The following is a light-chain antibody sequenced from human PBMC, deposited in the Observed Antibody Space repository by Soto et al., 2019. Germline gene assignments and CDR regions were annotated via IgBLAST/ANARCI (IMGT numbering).Light chain of an antibody. J-gene: IGKJ1*01. V-gene: IGKV3-15*01. Sequence: RGMTQSPDTLSVSPGERATLXXRASETVRSNLAWYQQKPGQAPRXVIYGASTRATGIPARFSGSGSGTEFTLTISSLQSEDFAVYYCQQYNNWPRTFGQGTKVDIK. CDR3: QQYNNWPRT. CDR2: GAS. CDR1: ETVRSN.